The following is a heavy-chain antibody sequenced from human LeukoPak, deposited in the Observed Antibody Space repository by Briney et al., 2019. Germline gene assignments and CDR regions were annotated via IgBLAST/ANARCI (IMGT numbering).Heavy chain of an antibody. V-gene: IGHV3-74*01. CDR3: VGADYDILTGYYIDY. D-gene: IGHD3-9*01. CDR2: INTDGRST. J-gene: IGHJ4*02. Sequence: PGGSLRLSCAASGFTFSHYWMHWVRQAPGKGLVWVSRINTDGRSTTYADSVKGRFTISRDNAKNSLYLQMNSLRAEDTAVYYCVGADYDILTGYYIDYWGQGTLVTVSS. CDR1: GFTFSHYW.